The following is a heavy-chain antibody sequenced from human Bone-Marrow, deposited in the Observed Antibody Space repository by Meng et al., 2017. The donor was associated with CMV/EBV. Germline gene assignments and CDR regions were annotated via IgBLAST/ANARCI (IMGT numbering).Heavy chain of an antibody. D-gene: IGHD3-3*01. CDR3: ARSSGYYYTDY. Sequence: GESLKISCAASGFTFSSYWMSWVRQAPGKGLEWVANIKQDGSEKYYVDSVKGRFTISRDNAKNSLYLQMNSLRAEDTAVYYCARSSGYYYTDYCGQGTLVTVSS. J-gene: IGHJ4*02. CDR2: IKQDGSEK. V-gene: IGHV3-7*01. CDR1: GFTFSSYW.